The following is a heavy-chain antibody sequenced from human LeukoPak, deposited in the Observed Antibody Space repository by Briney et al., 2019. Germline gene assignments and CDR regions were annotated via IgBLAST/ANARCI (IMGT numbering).Heavy chain of an antibody. D-gene: IGHD3-10*01. CDR2: ISGSGGST. CDR3: AKDRHMVRGANGWFDP. V-gene: IGHV3-23*01. Sequence: GGSLGLSCAASGFTFSSYAMSWVRQPPGKGLEWVSAISGSGGSTYYADSVKGRFTISRDNSKNTLYLQMNSLRAEDTAVYYCAKDRHMVRGANGWFDPWGQGTLVTVSS. CDR1: GFTFSSYA. J-gene: IGHJ5*02.